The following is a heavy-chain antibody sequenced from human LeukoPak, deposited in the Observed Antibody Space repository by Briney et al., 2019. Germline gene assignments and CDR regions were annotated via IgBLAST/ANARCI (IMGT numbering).Heavy chain of an antibody. J-gene: IGHJ3*02. CDR2: ISAYNGKT. CDR3: ARDQLWWELLPAFDI. CDR1: XXTFXXXG. Sequence: GASXXXXXXXSXXTFXXXGISWVRQAPGEGGEWMGGISAYNGKTKYEQKLQGRGTINTDTSTSTAYMELRSLRSDDTAVYYCARDQLWWELLPAFDIWGQGTMVTVSS. D-gene: IGHD1-26*01. V-gene: IGHV1-18*01.